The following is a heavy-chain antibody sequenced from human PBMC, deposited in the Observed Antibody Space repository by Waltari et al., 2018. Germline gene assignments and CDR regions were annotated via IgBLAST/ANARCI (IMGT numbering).Heavy chain of an antibody. Sequence: QVQLQQWGAGLLKPSETLSLTCAVYGGSFSGYYWSWIRQPPGKGLEWIGEINHSGSTNYNPPLKSRVTISVDTSKNQFSLKLSSVTAADTAVYYCARALKSSGWYYYWGQGTLVTVSS. CDR1: GGSFSGYY. CDR3: ARALKSSGWYYY. CDR2: INHSGST. V-gene: IGHV4-34*01. J-gene: IGHJ4*02. D-gene: IGHD6-19*01.